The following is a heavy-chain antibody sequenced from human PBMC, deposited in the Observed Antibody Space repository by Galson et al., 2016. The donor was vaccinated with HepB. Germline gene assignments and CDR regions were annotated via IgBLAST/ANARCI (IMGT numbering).Heavy chain of an antibody. V-gene: IGHV3-53*01. CDR2: IYSDGRT. D-gene: IGHD5/OR15-5a*01. CDR3: ARDIYEGAMDV. Sequence: SLRLSCAASGFSVSRNYMTWVRQAPGKGLEWVPSIYSDGRTYYADSVKGRFTISSDNSKNTLFLQMNGLRADDTAVYYCARDIYEGAMDVWGKGTTVTVSS. CDR1: GFSVSRNY. J-gene: IGHJ6*03.